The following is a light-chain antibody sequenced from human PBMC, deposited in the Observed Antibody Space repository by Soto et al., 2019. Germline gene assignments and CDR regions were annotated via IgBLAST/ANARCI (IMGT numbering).Light chain of an antibody. CDR3: QQRSNWPPTLT. Sequence: EIVLTQSPATLSVSPGERATLSCRASQSVSIKLAWYQQKPGQAPRLLIYDASNRATGIPARFSGSGSGTDFTLTISSLEPEDFAVYYCQQRSNWPPTLTFGGGTKVDNK. CDR1: QSVSIK. CDR2: DAS. J-gene: IGKJ4*01. V-gene: IGKV3-11*01.